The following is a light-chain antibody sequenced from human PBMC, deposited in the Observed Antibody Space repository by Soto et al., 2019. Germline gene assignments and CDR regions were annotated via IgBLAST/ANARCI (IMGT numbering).Light chain of an antibody. J-gene: IGKJ1*01. CDR3: QQYNNWPRT. V-gene: IGKV3-15*01. CDR1: QSVSSN. Sequence: EIVMRQSPGTLSLSPGEIATLSCMASQSVSSNLAWYQQKPGQAPRLLIYGASTRATGIPARFSGSGSGTEFTLTISSLQSEDFAVYYCQQYNNWPRTFGQGTKVDI. CDR2: GAS.